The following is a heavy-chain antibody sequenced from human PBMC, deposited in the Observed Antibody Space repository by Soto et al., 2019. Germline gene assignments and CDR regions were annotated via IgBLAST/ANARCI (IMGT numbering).Heavy chain of an antibody. J-gene: IGHJ2*01. CDR1: GYTLTELS. D-gene: IGHD6-19*01. V-gene: IGHV1-24*01. Sequence: ASVKVSCKVSGYTLTELSMHWVRQAPGKGLEWMGGFDPEDGETIYAQKFQGRVTMTEETSTDTAYMELSSLRSEDTAVYYCATAREPSGRTNNWYFDLWGRGTLVTVSS. CDR3: ATAREPSGRTNNWYFDL. CDR2: FDPEDGET.